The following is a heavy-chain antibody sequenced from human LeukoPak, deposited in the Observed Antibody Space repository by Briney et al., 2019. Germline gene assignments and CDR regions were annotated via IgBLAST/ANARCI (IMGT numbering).Heavy chain of an antibody. J-gene: IGHJ5*02. V-gene: IGHV3-23*01. CDR2: ISNGNT. D-gene: IGHD2-8*01. Sequence: GGSLSLSCAASGFPFSNHAMSWVRQPPGKGLERVAAISNGNTYYADSVRGRFTISRDDSRNMVYLQMNSLRDEDTALYYCVREAGYCATVCLKSNWFDPWGQGTLVTVSS. CDR1: GFPFSNHA. CDR3: VREAGYCATVCLKSNWFDP.